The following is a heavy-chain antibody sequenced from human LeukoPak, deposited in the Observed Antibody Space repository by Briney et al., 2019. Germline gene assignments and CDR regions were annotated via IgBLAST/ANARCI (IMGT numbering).Heavy chain of an antibody. CDR2: IAYDGSRA. Sequence: GRSLRLSCAGSGFTFGGYGMRWFRQTPGKGLEWVAVIAYDGSRAFYADSVKGRFTISRENSKNTMSVQMDDLRAEDTAVYYCTRYNNDHFDYWGQGTLVTVSS. CDR3: TRYNNDHFDY. D-gene: IGHD1-14*01. J-gene: IGHJ4*02. CDR1: GFTFGGYG. V-gene: IGHV3-33*01.